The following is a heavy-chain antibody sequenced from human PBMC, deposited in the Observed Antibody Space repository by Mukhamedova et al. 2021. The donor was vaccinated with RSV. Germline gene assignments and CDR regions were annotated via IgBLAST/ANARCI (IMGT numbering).Heavy chain of an antibody. D-gene: IGHD5-12*01. V-gene: IGHV4-34*01. CDR3: ARGYDALDY. CDR2: HSGST. J-gene: IGHJ4*02. Sequence: HSGSTNYNPSLKSRVTISVDTSKNQFSLKLSSVTAAHTAVYYCARGYDALDYWGQGTLVTVSS.